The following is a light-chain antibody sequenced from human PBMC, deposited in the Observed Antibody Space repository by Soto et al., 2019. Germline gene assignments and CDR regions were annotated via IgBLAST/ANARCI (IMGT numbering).Light chain of an antibody. CDR3: FSHRRGDAHG. CDR1: SSDVGGYNY. J-gene: IGLJ1*01. Sequence: QSVLTQPASVSGSPGQSITISCTGTSSDVGGYNYVSWYQQYPGKAPKLMIYGVTNRPSGVSNRFSGSKTGNTASLTISGLPAEDEAYYYCFSHRRGDAHGFGNGPKVTV. CDR2: GVT. V-gene: IGLV2-14*01.